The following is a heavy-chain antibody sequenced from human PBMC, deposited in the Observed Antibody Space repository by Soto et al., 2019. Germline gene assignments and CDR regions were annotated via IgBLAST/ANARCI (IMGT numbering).Heavy chain of an antibody. J-gene: IGHJ6*02. CDR2: IYSGGST. V-gene: IGHV3-53*01. D-gene: IGHD6-25*01. CDR1: GLTVSRNY. CDR3: ARFSQGRPEGMHV. Sequence: EVQLVESGGGFIQPGGSLRLSCVVSGLTVSRNYMTWVRQAPGKGLECVSVIYSGGSTYSADSVKGRFTISRDNSKNTVYLLMNSLRVEDTAVYYCARFSQGRPEGMHVWGQGTTVTVS.